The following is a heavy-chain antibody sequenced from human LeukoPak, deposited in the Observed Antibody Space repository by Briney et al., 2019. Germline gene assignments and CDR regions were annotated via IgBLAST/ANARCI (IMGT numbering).Heavy chain of an antibody. CDR2: INHSGST. D-gene: IGHD6-6*01. V-gene: IGHV4-34*01. Sequence: SETLSLTCAVYGGTFRGHYWRGIRQPPGKGLEWIGEINHSGSTNYNPSLKSRVTISVDTSKNQFSLKLSSVTAADTAVYYCARGLSSSSLYYYRDVWGKGTTVTVSS. CDR1: GGTFRGHY. J-gene: IGHJ6*03. CDR3: ARGLSSSSLYYYRDV.